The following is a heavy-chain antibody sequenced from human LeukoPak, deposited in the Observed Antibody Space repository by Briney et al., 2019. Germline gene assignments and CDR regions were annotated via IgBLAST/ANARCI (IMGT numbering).Heavy chain of an antibody. D-gene: IGHD6-13*01. CDR2: ISSSGSTI. CDR3: ARVSGIAAAGYGMDV. V-gene: IGHV3-48*04. J-gene: IGHJ6*02. CDR1: GFTFSSYS. Sequence: PGGSLRLSCAASGFTFSSYSMNWVRQAPGKGLEWVSYISSSGSTIYYADSVKGRFTISRDNAKNSLYLQMNSLRAEDTAVYYCARVSGIAAAGYGMDVWGQGTTVTVSS.